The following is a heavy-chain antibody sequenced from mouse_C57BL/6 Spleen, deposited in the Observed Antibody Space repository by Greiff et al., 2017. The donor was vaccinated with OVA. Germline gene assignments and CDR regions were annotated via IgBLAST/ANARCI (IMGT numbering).Heavy chain of an antibody. V-gene: IGHV1-47*01. Sequence: QVQLKQSGAELVKPGASVKMSCKASGYTFTTYPIEWMKQNPGKSLEWIGNFHPYNDDTKYNEKFKGKATLTVEKSSSTVYLELSRLTSDDSAVYDCARGRPYYGSSYGYFDVWGTGTTVTVSS. CDR2: FHPYNDDT. J-gene: IGHJ1*03. CDR3: ARGRPYYGSSYGYFDV. D-gene: IGHD1-1*01. CDR1: GYTFTTYP.